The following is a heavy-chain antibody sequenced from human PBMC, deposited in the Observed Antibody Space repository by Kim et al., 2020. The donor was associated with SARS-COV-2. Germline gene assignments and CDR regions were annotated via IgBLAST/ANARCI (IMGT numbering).Heavy chain of an antibody. Sequence: GRFTISGDNSKNTLYLQMNSLRAEDTAVYYCARARPFYDSSGTPTNWFDPWGQGTLVTVSS. D-gene: IGHD3-22*01. CDR3: ARARPFYDSSGTPTNWFDP. V-gene: IGHV3-30*01. J-gene: IGHJ5*02.